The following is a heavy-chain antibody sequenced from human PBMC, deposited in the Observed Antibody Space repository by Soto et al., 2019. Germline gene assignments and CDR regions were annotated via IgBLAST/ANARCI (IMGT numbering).Heavy chain of an antibody. J-gene: IGHJ5*01. CDR2: VNHIGST. CDR3: ARASVSYSSNGFDS. D-gene: IGHD6-13*01. Sequence: QVQLQESGPGLVKPSETLSLNCSVSGGSISNFYWSWIRQPPGRGLEWIGYVNHIGSTKYNPSLDTRSTLSADTSKNQFSLKMASVTTADTAIYYCARASVSYSSNGFDSWGQGTLVTVAS. V-gene: IGHV4-59*01. CDR1: GGSISNFY.